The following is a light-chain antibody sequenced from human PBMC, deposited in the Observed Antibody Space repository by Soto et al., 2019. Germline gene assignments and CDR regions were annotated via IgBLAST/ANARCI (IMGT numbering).Light chain of an antibody. CDR3: QQDYHWPPFT. CDR1: QSVRTN. V-gene: IGKV3-15*01. CDR2: GAS. J-gene: IGKJ4*01. Sequence: EIVMTQSPATLSVSPGESATLSCRASQSVRTNLAWYQQKPGQTPRLVIYGASTRATGIPARFSGSGSGTELTLNLRRLQSEDFAVYYLQQDYHWPPFTFGGGTKVEIK.